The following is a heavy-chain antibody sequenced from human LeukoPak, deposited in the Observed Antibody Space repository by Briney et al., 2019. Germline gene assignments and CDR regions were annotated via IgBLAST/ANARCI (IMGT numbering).Heavy chain of an antibody. CDR3: ARLVRYYDILTGYLPGGFDP. D-gene: IGHD3-9*01. CDR2: INHSGST. V-gene: IGHV4-34*01. Sequence: PSETLSLTCAVYGGSFSGYYWSWIRQPPGKGLEWIGEINHSGSTYHNPPLKSRVTKSVDTSKNQFSLKLSFVTAADTAVYYCARLVRYYDILTGYLPGGFDPWGQGTLVTVSS. CDR1: GGSFSGYY. J-gene: IGHJ5*02.